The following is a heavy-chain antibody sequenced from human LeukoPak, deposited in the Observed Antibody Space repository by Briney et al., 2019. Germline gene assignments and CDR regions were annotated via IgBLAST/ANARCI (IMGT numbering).Heavy chain of an antibody. Sequence: GGSLRLSCVASVLTVTNNYWNWVRQPPGKGPEWISLIYTNGNTQYANSVRGRLTCSRDISKNPLYLQMNSLRVEDKGVYSCVYGDYPLTYWGQGTLVSVSS. CDR3: VYGDYPLTY. D-gene: IGHD4-17*01. CDR2: IYTNGNT. CDR1: VLTVTNNY. J-gene: IGHJ4*02. V-gene: IGHV3-66*01.